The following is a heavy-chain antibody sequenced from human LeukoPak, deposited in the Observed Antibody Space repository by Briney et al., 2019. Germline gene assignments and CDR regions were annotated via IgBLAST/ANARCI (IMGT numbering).Heavy chain of an antibody. D-gene: IGHD3-3*01. Sequence: PSETLSLTCAVYGGSFSGYYWSWLRQPPGKGLEWIGEINHSGSTNYNPSLKSRVTISVDTSKNQFSLKLSSVTAADTAVYYCVRSDDFWSGYYGYWGQGTLVTVSS. CDR2: INHSGST. V-gene: IGHV4-34*01. CDR3: VRSDDFWSGYYGY. J-gene: IGHJ4*02. CDR1: GGSFSGYY.